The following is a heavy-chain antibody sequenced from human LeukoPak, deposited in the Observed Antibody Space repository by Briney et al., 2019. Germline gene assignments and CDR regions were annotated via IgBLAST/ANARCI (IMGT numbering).Heavy chain of an antibody. CDR3: AKEVSSSWSH. CDR2: INDISTDR. J-gene: IGHJ4*02. D-gene: IGHD6-13*01. CDR1: GFTFNNYA. Sequence: GGSLRLSCAASGFTFNNYAMSWVRQAPGKGLEWVSGINDISTDRYYADSVRGRFSISRDNSKNALYLQMNSLRAEDTAVYYCAKEVSSSWSHWGQGTLVTVSS. V-gene: IGHV3-23*01.